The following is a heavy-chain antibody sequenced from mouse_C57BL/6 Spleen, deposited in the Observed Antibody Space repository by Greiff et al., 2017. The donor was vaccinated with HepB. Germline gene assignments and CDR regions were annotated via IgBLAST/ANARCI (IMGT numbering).Heavy chain of an antibody. CDR2: INPNNGGT. D-gene: IGHD1-1*01. CDR1: GYTFTDYN. J-gene: IGHJ2*01. V-gene: IGHV1-18*01. CDR3: ARWGSSYDYFDY. Sequence: EVKLMESGPELVKPGASVKIPCKASGYTFTDYNMDWVKQSHGKSLEWIGDINPNNGGTIYNQKFKGKATLTVDKSSSTAYMELRSLTSEDTAVYYCARWGSSYDYFDYWGQGTTLTVSS.